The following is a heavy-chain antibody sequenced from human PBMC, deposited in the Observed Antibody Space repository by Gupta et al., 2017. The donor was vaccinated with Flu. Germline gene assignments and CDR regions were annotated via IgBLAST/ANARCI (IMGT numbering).Heavy chain of an antibody. CDR2: IYPNTGGT. Sequence: YTVTGYYLHWVRQAPGQGLEWMGWIYPNTGGTNYAQKFQGRVTMTRDTSITTVYMELSRLRSDDTAVYYCASISGSYRNDYWGQGTLVTVSS. V-gene: IGHV1-2*02. D-gene: IGHD1-26*01. J-gene: IGHJ4*02. CDR1: YTVTGYY. CDR3: ASISGSYRNDY.